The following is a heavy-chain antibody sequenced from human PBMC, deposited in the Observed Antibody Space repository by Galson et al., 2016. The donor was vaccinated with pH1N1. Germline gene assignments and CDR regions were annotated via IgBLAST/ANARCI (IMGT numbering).Heavy chain of an antibody. V-gene: IGHV4-31*01. CDR3: VRAHDDSSPRNWCDP. CDR2: IYYTGST. Sequence: LSLTCTVSRGSISSGGYYWSWIRQHPGKGLEWIGYIYYTGSTYYNPSLKSLVIISVDTSKNQVPLNLSSVTAAHTAVYYCVRAHDDSSPRNWCDPWGQGTLVTVSS. D-gene: IGHD3-22*01. CDR1: RGSISSGGYY. J-gene: IGHJ5*02.